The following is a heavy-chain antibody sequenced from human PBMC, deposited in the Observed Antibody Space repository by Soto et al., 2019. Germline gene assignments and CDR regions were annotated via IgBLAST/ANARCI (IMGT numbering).Heavy chain of an antibody. CDR2: ISWDGGST. J-gene: IGHJ6*02. CDR1: GFTFDDYT. CDR3: EKAVNSQWLAPGMDV. V-gene: IGHV3-43*01. D-gene: IGHD6-19*01. Sequence: GGSLRLSCAASGFTFDDYTMHWVRQAPGKGLEWVSLISWDGGSTYYADSVKGRFTISRDNSKNSLYLQMNSLRTEDTALYYCEKAVNSQWLAPGMDVWGQGTTVTVSS.